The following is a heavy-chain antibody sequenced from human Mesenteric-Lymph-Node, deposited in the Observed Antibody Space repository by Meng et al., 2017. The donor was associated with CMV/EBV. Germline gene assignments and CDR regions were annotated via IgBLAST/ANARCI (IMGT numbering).Heavy chain of an antibody. Sequence: GESLKISCAASGFTFSSYAMSWVRQAPGKGLEWVSAISGSGGSTYYADSVKGRFTISRDNAKNSLYLQMNSLRAEDTAVYYCARDVGAGDGDYLDYWGQGTLVTVSS. CDR3: ARDVGAGDGDYLDY. CDR2: ISGSGGST. CDR1: GFTFSSYA. V-gene: IGHV3-23*01. D-gene: IGHD7-27*01. J-gene: IGHJ4*02.